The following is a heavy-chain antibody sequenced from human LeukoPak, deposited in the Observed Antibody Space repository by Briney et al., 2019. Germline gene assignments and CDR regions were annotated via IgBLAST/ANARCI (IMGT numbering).Heavy chain of an antibody. V-gene: IGHV4-39*07. CDR2: IYYSGST. D-gene: IGHD3-22*01. CDR1: GGSISSSSYY. CDR3: ARNPLDSSGYSEAFDI. Sequence: SETLSLTCTVSGGSISSSSYYWGWTRQPPGKGLEWIGSIYYSGSTYYNPSLKSRVTISVDTSKNQFSLKLSSVTAADTAVYYCARNPLDSSGYSEAFDIWGQGTMVTVSS. J-gene: IGHJ3*02.